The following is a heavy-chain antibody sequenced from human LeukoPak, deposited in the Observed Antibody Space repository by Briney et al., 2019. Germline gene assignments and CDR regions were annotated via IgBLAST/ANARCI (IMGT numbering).Heavy chain of an antibody. J-gene: IGHJ3*02. V-gene: IGHV4-59*01. CDR1: GGSISSYY. CDR2: IYYSGST. D-gene: IGHD2-21*02. CDR3: ARNCGGDCYDAFDI. Sequence: SETLSLTCTVSGGSISSYYWSWIRQPPGKGLEWIGYIYYSGSTNYNPSLKSRVTISVDTSKNQFSLKLSSVTAADTAVYYCARNCGGDCYDAFDIWGQGTMVTVSS.